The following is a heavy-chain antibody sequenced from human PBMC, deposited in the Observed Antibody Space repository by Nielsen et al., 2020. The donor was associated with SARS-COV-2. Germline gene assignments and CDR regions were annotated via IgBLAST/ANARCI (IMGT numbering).Heavy chain of an antibody. CDR1: GFTFDDYA. D-gene: IGHD6-19*01. CDR3: APIEAAVAGY. V-gene: IGHV3-9*01. CDR2: ISWNSGSI. J-gene: IGHJ4*02. Sequence: GGSLRLSCAASGFTFDDYAMHWVRQAPGKGLEWVSGISWNSGSIGYADSVKGRFTISRDNAKNSLYLQMNSLRAEDTALYYCAPIEAAVAGYWGQGTLVTVSS.